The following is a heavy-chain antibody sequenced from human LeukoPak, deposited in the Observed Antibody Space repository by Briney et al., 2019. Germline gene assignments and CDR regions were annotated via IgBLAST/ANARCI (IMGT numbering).Heavy chain of an antibody. CDR2: INHSGST. D-gene: IGHD2-15*01. Sequence: SETLSLTCAVSGGSISSSNWWGWVRQPPGKGLEWIGEINHSGSTNYNPSLKSRVTISVDTSKNQFSLKLSSVTAADTAVYYCASAHPITVGYYFDYWGQGTLVTVSS. CDR1: GGSISSSNW. CDR3: ASAHPITVGYYFDY. V-gene: IGHV4-4*02. J-gene: IGHJ4*02.